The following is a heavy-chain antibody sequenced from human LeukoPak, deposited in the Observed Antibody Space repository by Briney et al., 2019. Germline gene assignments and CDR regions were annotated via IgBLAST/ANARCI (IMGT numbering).Heavy chain of an antibody. CDR1: GYTFNTFG. Sequence: ASVKVSCKATGYTFNTFGISWVRQAPGQGLEWLGWISPYTSNTEYAQKLHLQGRVTLTTDTSTTTVFMELRSLRSDDTAVYYCARESVPAVAARRGLNYWGQGTLVAVSS. CDR2: ISPYTSNT. V-gene: IGHV1-18*01. D-gene: IGHD6-6*01. CDR3: ARESVPAVAARRGLNY. J-gene: IGHJ4*02.